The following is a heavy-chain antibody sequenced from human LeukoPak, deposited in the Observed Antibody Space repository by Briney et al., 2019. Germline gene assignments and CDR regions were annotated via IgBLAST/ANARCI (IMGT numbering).Heavy chain of an antibody. CDR2: IYYSGST. J-gene: IGHJ3*02. CDR1: GGSISSYY. Sequence: SETLSLTCTVSGGSISSYYWSWIRQPPGKGLEWIGYIYYSGSTNYNPSLKSRVTISVDTSKNQFSLKLSSVTAADTAVYYCARDFILGAFGIWGQGTMVTVSS. V-gene: IGHV4-59*01. D-gene: IGHD3-16*01. CDR3: ARDFILGAFGI.